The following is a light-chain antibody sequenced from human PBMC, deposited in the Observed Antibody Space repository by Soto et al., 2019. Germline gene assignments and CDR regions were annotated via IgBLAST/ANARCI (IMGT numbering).Light chain of an antibody. V-gene: IGKV3-20*01. CDR3: QQYGSSPYT. CDR2: GAS. CDR1: QSVSSSY. Sequence: ETVLTQSPGTLSLSPGERATLSFRASQSVSSSYLAWYQQKPGQAPRLLIYGASNRATGIPDRFSGSGSGTDFTLTISRLEPEDFAVYYCQQYGSSPYTFGQGTKLEIK. J-gene: IGKJ2*01.